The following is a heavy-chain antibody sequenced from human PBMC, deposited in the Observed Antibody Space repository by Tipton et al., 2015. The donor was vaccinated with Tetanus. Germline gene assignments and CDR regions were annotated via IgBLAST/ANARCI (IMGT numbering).Heavy chain of an antibody. CDR2: IYYNGNT. CDR1: GGSMNTRTFY. V-gene: IGHV4-39*01. Sequence: TLSLTCTVSGGSMNTRTFYWGWIRQSPGKGLEWIGNIYYNGNTLENPSLKGRVTLSLDKSKNQFSLNLTSVTAADTAVYFCARHLYGYWFDPWGQGALVTVSS. CDR3: ARHLYGYWFDP. D-gene: IGHD4-17*01. J-gene: IGHJ5*02.